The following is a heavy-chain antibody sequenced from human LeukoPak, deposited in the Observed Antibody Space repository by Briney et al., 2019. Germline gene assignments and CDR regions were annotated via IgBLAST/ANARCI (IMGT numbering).Heavy chain of an antibody. J-gene: IGHJ4*02. CDR3: ARATLDN. CDR1: GFTVNSDY. V-gene: IGHV3-53*01. Sequence: PGGSLRLSCAASGFTVNSDYISWVRQAPGKGLEWVSVIYSGGSTNYADSVRARFTISRDNSKNTVYLQMNSLRVEDTAVYYCARATLDNWGQGTQVTVSS. CDR2: IYSGGST.